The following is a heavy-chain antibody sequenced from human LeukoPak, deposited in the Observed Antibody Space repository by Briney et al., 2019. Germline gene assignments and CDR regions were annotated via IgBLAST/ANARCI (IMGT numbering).Heavy chain of an antibody. Sequence: GGSLRLSCAASGFTFSTYAMTWVRQASGKGLEWVGRIRSKANSYATAYAASVKGRFTISRDDSKNTAYLQMNSLKTEDTAVYYCTSWGMVATPNWYWGQGTLVTVSS. V-gene: IGHV3-73*01. J-gene: IGHJ4*02. CDR2: IRSKANSYAT. CDR1: GFTFSTYA. CDR3: TSWGMVATPNWY. D-gene: IGHD5-12*01.